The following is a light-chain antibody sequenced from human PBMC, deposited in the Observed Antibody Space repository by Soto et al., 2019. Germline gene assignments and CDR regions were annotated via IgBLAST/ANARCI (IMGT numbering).Light chain of an antibody. CDR1: QSVSSSY. CDR2: DAS. J-gene: IGKJ1*01. CDR3: QQRSNWRRT. V-gene: IGKV3D-20*02. Sequence: EILFTQSPGTLSLSPGERATLSCGASQSVSSSYLAWYQQKPGLAPRLLIYDASNRDTGIPARFSGSGSGTDFTLPISRLEPEDFAVYYCQQRSNWRRTFGQGTKVDIK.